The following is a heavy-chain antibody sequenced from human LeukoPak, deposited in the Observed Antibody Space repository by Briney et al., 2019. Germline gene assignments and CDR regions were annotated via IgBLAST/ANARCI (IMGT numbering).Heavy chain of an antibody. Sequence: GGSLRLSCXASGFTFSXXXXXXXXQAXXXXXXXXXXIWYDXXNKYYAXXXXXXXXXXRDNSKNTLYLQMNSLRADDTAVYYCARDSVYGGNSVPGYWGQGTLVTVSS. D-gene: IGHD4-23*01. CDR1: GFTFSXXX. CDR2: IWYDXXNK. J-gene: IGHJ4*02. CDR3: ARDSVYGGNSVPGY. V-gene: IGHV3-33*01.